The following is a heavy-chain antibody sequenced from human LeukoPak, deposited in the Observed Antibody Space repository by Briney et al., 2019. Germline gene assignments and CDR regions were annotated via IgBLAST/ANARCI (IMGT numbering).Heavy chain of an antibody. CDR1: GGSISSYY. V-gene: IGHV4-59*08. CDR3: ARHPGAGERIAARQLGPRHMDV. CDR2: IYYSGST. J-gene: IGHJ6*02. Sequence: PSETLSLTCTVSGGSISSYYWSRIRQPPGKGLEWIGYIYYSGSTNYNPSLKSRVTISVDTSKNQFSLKLSSVTAADTAVYYCARHPGAGERIAARQLGPRHMDVWGQGTTATVSS. D-gene: IGHD6-6*01.